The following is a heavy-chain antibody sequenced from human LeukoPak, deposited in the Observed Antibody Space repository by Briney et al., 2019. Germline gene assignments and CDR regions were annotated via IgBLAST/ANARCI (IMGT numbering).Heavy chain of an antibody. J-gene: IGHJ4*02. CDR1: GFTFSSYA. V-gene: IGHV3-30*18. D-gene: IGHD3-22*01. CDR3: AKGIYYYDSSGYTDY. CDR2: ISYDGSNK. Sequence: GGSLRLSCAASGFTFSSYAMSWVRQAPGKGLEWVAVISYDGSNKYYADSVKGRFTISRDNSKNTLYLQMNSLRAEDTAVYYCAKGIYYYDSSGYTDYWGQGTLVTVSS.